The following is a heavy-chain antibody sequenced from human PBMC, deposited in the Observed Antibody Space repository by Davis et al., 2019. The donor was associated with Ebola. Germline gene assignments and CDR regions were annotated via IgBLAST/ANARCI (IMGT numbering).Heavy chain of an antibody. CDR3: ARGPSFYDFWSTRLDY. CDR2: ISATGADI. Sequence: PGGSLRLSCAASGFTFSNYAMSWVRQAPGGGLEWVSGISATGADIKYADSVRGRFSISRDDSKNTLYLQMVSLGVEDTAVYYCARGPSFYDFWSTRLDYWGQGTLVTVSS. V-gene: IGHV3-23*01. D-gene: IGHD3-3*01. CDR1: GFTFSNYA. J-gene: IGHJ4*02.